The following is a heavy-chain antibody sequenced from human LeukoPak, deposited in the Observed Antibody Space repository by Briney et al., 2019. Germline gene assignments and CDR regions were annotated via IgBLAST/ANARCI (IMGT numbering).Heavy chain of an antibody. D-gene: IGHD3-22*01. CDR2: ISYTGSA. Sequence: PSETLSLTCTVSGGSISSSGYYWGWIRQPPGKGLEWIGVISYTGSAYYNPSLKSRVTISVDTSKNQFSLKLSSVTAADTAVYYCARESGYHDSSGYPNWFDPWGHGTLVTVSS. CDR3: ARESGYHDSSGYPNWFDP. J-gene: IGHJ5*02. V-gene: IGHV4-39*07. CDR1: GGSISSSGYY.